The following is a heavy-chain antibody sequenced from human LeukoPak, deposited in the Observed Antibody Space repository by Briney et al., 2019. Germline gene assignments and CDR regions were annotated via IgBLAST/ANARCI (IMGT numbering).Heavy chain of an antibody. J-gene: IGHJ6*03. V-gene: IGHV4-38-2*02. CDR1: GYSISSGFY. CDR2: IYHSGTT. Sequence: SETLSLTCAVSGYSISSGFYWGWIRQPPGKGLEWIGSIYHSGTTYYNPSLKSRVTISVDTSKNQFSLKLTSVTAADTAVYYCARDGGSDYATYYYMDVWGKGTTVTVSS. D-gene: IGHD4-17*01. CDR3: ARDGGSDYATYYYMDV.